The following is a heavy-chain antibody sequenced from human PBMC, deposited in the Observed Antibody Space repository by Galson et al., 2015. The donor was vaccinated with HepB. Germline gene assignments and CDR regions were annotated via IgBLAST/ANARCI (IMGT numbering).Heavy chain of an antibody. Sequence: QSGAEVKKPGESLKISCKGVGYSFTRYWIGWVRQMPGKGLEWMGIIYPGDSDTRYSPSFQGQVTISADKSISTAYLQWSSLQASDTAMYYCALSYCGGDCFCQRSDAFDNWSQGTMIIVS. CDR3: ALSYCGGDCFCQRSDAFDN. V-gene: IGHV5-51*03. CDR1: GYSFTRYW. D-gene: IGHD2-21*01. CDR2: IYPGDSDT. J-gene: IGHJ3*02.